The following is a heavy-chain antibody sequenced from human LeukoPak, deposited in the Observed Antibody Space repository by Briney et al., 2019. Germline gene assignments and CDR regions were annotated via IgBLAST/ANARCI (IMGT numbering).Heavy chain of an antibody. J-gene: IGHJ3*02. CDR1: GYTFTSYG. V-gene: IGHV1-18*01. CDR2: ISAYNGNT. D-gene: IGHD3-3*01. CDR3: ARGPRITIFGVVMANGAFDI. Sequence: ASVKVSCKASGYTFTSYGISWVRQAPGQGLEWMGWISAYNGNTNYAQKLQGRVTMTTDTSTSTAYMELRSLRSDDTAVYYCARGPRITIFGVVMANGAFDIWGQGTMVTVSS.